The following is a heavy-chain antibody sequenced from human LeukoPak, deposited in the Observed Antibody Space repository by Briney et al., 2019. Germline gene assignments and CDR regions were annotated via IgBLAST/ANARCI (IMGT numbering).Heavy chain of an antibody. J-gene: IGHJ5*02. CDR2: IYTSGST. CDR1: GGSISSYY. D-gene: IGHD3-3*01. Sequence: SETLSLTCTVSGGSISSYYWSWIRQPAGKGLEWIGRIYTSGSTNYNPSLKSRVTMSVDTSKNQFSLKLSSVTAADTAVYYCARLGLGTIFVSRAAVDPWGQGTLVTVSS. CDR3: ARLGLGTIFVSRAAVDP. V-gene: IGHV4-4*07.